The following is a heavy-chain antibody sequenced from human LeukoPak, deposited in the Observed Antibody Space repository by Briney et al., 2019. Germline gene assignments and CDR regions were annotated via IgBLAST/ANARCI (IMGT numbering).Heavy chain of an antibody. D-gene: IGHD2-15*01. CDR3: FRHMVVPGAGADY. V-gene: IGHV3-15*01. Sequence: KSGGSRRLSCAASGFTFSYAWMSWVRQAPGKGLEWVGRIKNKADDGTTDYAAPVKGRFTISRDDSKKTLYLQMDSLKTEDTAVYYCFRHMVVPGAGADYWGQGTLVTVSS. CDR1: GFTFSYAW. J-gene: IGHJ4*02. CDR2: IKNKADDGTT.